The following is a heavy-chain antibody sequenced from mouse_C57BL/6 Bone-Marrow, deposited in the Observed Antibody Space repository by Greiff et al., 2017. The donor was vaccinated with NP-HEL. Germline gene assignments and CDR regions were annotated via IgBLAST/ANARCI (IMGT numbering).Heavy chain of an antibody. CDR2: ISSGSSTI. J-gene: IGHJ2*01. CDR1: GFTFSDYG. V-gene: IGHV5-17*01. D-gene: IGHD1-1*01. Sequence: VKLVESGGGLVKPGGSLKLSCAASGFTFSDYGMHWVRQAPEKGLEWVAYISSGSSTIYYADTVKGRFTISRDNAKNTLFLQMTSLRSEDTAMYYCARPHYYGSSYSLDYWGQGTTLTVSS. CDR3: ARPHYYGSSYSLDY.